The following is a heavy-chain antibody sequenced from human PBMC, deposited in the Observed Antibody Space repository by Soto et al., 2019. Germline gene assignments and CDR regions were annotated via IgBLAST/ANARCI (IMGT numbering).Heavy chain of an antibody. CDR1: GFTFSSYA. CDR3: ARTRVVTARSAFDI. J-gene: IGHJ3*02. V-gene: IGHV3-23*01. Sequence: GGSLRLSCAASGFTFSSYAMSWVRQSPGKGLTWVSVITGSGGSTYYADSVKGRFTISRDNSKNTLYLQMSSLRDEDTAVYYCARTRVVTARSAFDIWGQGTMVTVSS. D-gene: IGHD2-21*02. CDR2: ITGSGGST.